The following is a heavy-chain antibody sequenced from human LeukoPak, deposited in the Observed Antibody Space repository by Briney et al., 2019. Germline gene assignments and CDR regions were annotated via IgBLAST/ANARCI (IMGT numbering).Heavy chain of an antibody. Sequence: GESLKISCKASGYRFTSYWIGWVRQMPGRGLECMGIIHPGDSDTRYSPSFQGQVTISADKSISTAYLQWSSLKASDTAMYYCARGGDIVVVTAIPFDYWGQGTLVTVSS. CDR1: GYRFTSYW. CDR3: ARGGDIVVVTAIPFDY. D-gene: IGHD2-21*02. J-gene: IGHJ4*02. V-gene: IGHV5-51*01. CDR2: IHPGDSDT.